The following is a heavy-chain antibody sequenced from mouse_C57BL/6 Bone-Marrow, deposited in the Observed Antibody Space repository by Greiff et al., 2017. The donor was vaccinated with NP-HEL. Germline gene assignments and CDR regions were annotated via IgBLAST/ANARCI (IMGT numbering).Heavy chain of an antibody. D-gene: IGHD1-1*01. J-gene: IGHJ2*01. CDR2: IFPGSGST. CDR3: ARRDYYGSSYLYYFDY. CDR1: GYTFTDYY. V-gene: IGHV1-75*01. Sequence: QVQLQQSGPELVKPGASVKISCKASGYTFTDYYINWVKQRPGQGLEWIGWIFPGSGSTYYNEKFKGKATLTVDKSSSTAYMLLSSLTSEDSAVYFCARRDYYGSSYLYYFDYWGQGTTLTVSS.